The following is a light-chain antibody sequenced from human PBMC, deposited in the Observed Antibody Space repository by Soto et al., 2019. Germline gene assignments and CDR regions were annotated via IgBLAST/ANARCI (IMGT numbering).Light chain of an antibody. CDR1: QSISSW. J-gene: IGKJ1*01. Sequence: DTQRTQSPSSLSASVGYRFPITGRASQSISSWLAWYQQKPGKATKLLIYDASSLESGVPSRFSGSGSGTEFTLTISSLQPDELATYYCQKYNSYSRTVGQGTKVDIK. CDR3: QKYNSYSRT. CDR2: DAS. V-gene: IGKV1-5*01.